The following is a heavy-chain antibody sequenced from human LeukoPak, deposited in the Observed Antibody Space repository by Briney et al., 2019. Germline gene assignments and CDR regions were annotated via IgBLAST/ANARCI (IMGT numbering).Heavy chain of an antibody. J-gene: IGHJ4*02. CDR3: ARDGSSSSLSY. Sequence: SETLSLTCTVSGGSISPYYWSWIREPPGKGLEWIGNIFYSGSSNYNPSLKSRVTISVDTSRNHFSLKLSSVTTADTAVYYCARDGSSSSLSYWGQGTLVTVSS. D-gene: IGHD6-6*01. V-gene: IGHV4-59*01. CDR1: GGSISPYY. CDR2: IFYSGSS.